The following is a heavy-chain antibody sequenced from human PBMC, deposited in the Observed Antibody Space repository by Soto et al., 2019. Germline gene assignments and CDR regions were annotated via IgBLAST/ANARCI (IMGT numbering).Heavy chain of an antibody. CDR1: GYTFTSYG. V-gene: IGHV1-18*01. D-gene: IGHD3-10*01. CDR3: ARVYRITMVRGELSEY. CDR2: ISAYNGNT. J-gene: IGHJ4*02. Sequence: QVQLVQSGAEVKKPGASVKVSCKASGYTFTSYGISWVRQAPGQGLEWMGWISAYNGNTNYAQKLQGRVTMTTDTSTSTAYMELRSMRSDDTAVYYCARVYRITMVRGELSEYWGQGTLVTVSS.